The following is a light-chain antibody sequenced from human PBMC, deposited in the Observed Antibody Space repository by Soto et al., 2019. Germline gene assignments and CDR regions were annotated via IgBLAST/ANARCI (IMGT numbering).Light chain of an antibody. Sequence: EIVLTQSPGTLSLSPGERATLSCRASQSLSSGYLAWYQQKPGQAPRLLIYDASSRATGIPDRFSGGGSGTDFTLTISRLEPEDFAVYYCQQFSSYPLTFGGGAKV. CDR1: QSLSSGY. CDR3: QQFSSYPLT. V-gene: IGKV3-20*01. J-gene: IGKJ4*01. CDR2: DAS.